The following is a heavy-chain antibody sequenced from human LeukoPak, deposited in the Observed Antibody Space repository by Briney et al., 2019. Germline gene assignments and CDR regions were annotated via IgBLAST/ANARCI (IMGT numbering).Heavy chain of an antibody. Sequence: SETLSLTCTVSGGSISSGDYYWSWIRQPPGKGLEWIGYIYYSGSTYYNPSLKSRVTISVDTSKNQFSLKLSSVTAADTAVYHCARAGDCSSTSCYSGDFDYWGQGTLVTVSS. J-gene: IGHJ4*02. CDR1: GGSISSGDYY. D-gene: IGHD2-2*01. CDR2: IYYSGST. V-gene: IGHV4-30-4*01. CDR3: ARAGDCSSTSCYSGDFDY.